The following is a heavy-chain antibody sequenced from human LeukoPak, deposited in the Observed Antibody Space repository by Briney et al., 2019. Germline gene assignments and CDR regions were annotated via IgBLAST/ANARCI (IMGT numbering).Heavy chain of an antibody. CDR2: MNPNSGNT. CDR3: ARAGWSGDWFDP. V-gene: IGHV1-8*03. Sequence: ASVKVSRKGSGSTFTSYDINWVRQATAQGLERMGWMNPNSGNTGYARKFQGRVTITRNTSISTAYMELSSLRSEDTAVYYCARAGWSGDWFDPWGQGTLVTVSS. CDR1: GSTFTSYD. D-gene: IGHD2-15*01. J-gene: IGHJ5*02.